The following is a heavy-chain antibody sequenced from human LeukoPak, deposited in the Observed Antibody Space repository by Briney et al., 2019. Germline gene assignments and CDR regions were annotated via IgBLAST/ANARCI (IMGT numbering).Heavy chain of an antibody. Sequence: GGSLRLSCAASGFTVSTNYMSWVRQAPGKGLEWVSVIYGDYSTYYADSVKGRFTISRDSSKNTLYLQMNSLRAEDTAVYYCAKGSSVAGAIFGYWGQGTLVTVSS. CDR1: GFTVSTNY. CDR2: IYGDYST. J-gene: IGHJ4*02. D-gene: IGHD6-19*01. CDR3: AKGSSVAGAIFGY. V-gene: IGHV3-66*01.